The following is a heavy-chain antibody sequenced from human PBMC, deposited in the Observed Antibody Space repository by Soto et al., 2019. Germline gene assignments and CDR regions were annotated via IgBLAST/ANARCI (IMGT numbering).Heavy chain of an antibody. CDR1: GFTFSSYW. V-gene: IGHV3-7*01. J-gene: IGHJ6*02. Sequence: PGGSLRLSCAASGFTFSSYWMSWVRQAPGKGLEWVANIKQDGSEKYYVDSVRGRFTISRDNAKNSLYLQMNSLRAEDTAVYYCANAALPYYYYGMDVWGQGTTVTVSS. CDR2: IKQDGSEK. D-gene: IGHD6-6*01. CDR3: ANAALPYYYYGMDV.